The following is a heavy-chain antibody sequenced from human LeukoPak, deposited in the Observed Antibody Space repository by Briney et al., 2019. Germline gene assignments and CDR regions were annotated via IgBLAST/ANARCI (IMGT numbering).Heavy chain of an antibody. Sequence: SVKVSCKASGFTFTTSAMQWVRQARGQRLEWIGWIVVGSGNTNYAQKFQERVTITRDMSTSTAYMELNSLRSEDTAVYYCAKAPVTTCRGAFCYPFDYWGLGTLVTVSS. CDR2: IVVGSGNT. J-gene: IGHJ4*02. V-gene: IGHV1-58*02. CDR1: GFTFTTSA. CDR3: AKAPVTTCRGAFCYPFDY. D-gene: IGHD2-15*01.